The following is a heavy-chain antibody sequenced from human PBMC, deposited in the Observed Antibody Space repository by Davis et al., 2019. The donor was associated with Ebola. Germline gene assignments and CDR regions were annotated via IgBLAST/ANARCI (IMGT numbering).Heavy chain of an antibody. V-gene: IGHV3-23*01. CDR1: GFTFSNYA. CDR3: ARDASWSFDS. D-gene: IGHD2-8*01. CDR2: ISGSGGCT. Sequence: GESLKISCAASGFTFSNYAMSWVRQAPGKGLEWVSAISGSGGCTYYADSVKGRFTISRDNSKNTLYLQMNRLRFDDTAVYYCARDASWSFDSWGQGTLVTVSS. J-gene: IGHJ4*02.